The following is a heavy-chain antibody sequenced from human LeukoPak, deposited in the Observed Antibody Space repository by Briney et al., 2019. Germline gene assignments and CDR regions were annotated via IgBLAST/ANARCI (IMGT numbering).Heavy chain of an antibody. CDR1: GGSFSGYY. V-gene: IGHV4-34*01. CDR3: ARGTPIMITFGGVIAPIYFDY. CDR2: INHSGST. D-gene: IGHD3-16*02. J-gene: IGHJ4*02. Sequence: SETLSLTCAVYGGSFSGYYWIWIRQPPGKGLEWIGEINHSGSTNYNPSLKSRVTISVDTSKNQFSLKLSSVTAAGTAVYYCARGTPIMITFGGVIAPIYFDYWGQGTLVTVSS.